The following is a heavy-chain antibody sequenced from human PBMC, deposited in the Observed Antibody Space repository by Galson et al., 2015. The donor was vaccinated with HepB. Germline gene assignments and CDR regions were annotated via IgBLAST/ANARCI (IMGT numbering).Heavy chain of an antibody. CDR3: AKGRGRYTGLDS. V-gene: IGHV3-23*01. D-gene: IGHD6-19*01. CDR1: GFIFSNYA. CDR2: ISGDTYGT. J-gene: IGHJ4*02. Sequence: SLRLSCAGSGFIFSNYALSWVRQAPGKGLQWVSGISGDTYGTYYADSVKGRFTISRDNSNNRLYLQMASVRADDTATYYCAKGRGRYTGLDSWGQGALVTVSS.